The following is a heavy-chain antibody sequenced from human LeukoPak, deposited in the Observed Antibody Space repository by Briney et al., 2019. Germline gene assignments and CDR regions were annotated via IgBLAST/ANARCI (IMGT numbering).Heavy chain of an antibody. D-gene: IGHD6-19*01. CDR3: ARVAAVAGNSWFDP. CDR1: GGTFSSYA. J-gene: IGHJ5*02. V-gene: IGHV1-69*13. CDR2: IIPIFGTA. Sequence: SVKVSRKASGGTFSSYAISWVRQAPGQGLEWMGGIIPIFGTANYAQKFQGRVTITADESTSTAYMELSSLRSEDTAVYYCARVAAVAGNSWFDPWGQGTLVTVSS.